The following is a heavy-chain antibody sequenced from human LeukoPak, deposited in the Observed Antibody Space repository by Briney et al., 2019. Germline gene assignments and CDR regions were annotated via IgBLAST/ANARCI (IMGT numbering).Heavy chain of an antibody. Sequence: ASVKLSCKASGGTFTSYAISWVRQAPGQGLGWMGRIIPILGIANYAQKFQSRVTITADKSTSTAYMELSSLRSEDTAVYYCARDPSSPIAVARTGEDYWGQGTLVTVSS. CDR1: GGTFTSYA. D-gene: IGHD6-19*01. CDR3: ARDPSSPIAVARTGEDY. V-gene: IGHV1-69*04. CDR2: IIPILGIA. J-gene: IGHJ4*02.